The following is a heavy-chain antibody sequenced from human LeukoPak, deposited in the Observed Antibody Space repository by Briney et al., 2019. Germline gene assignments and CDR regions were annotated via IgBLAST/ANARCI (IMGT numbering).Heavy chain of an antibody. CDR1: GHSISGSSRYY. CDR3: ARAVGYNFGRAHFDY. CDR2: IYYDGTT. V-gene: IGHV4-39*07. J-gene: IGHJ4*02. Sequence: PSDTLSLTCTVSGHSISGSSRYYWGWIRQPPGEGLEWIGNIYYDGTTYYNSPLKSRVTFSLDTSKNQFSLQLTSVTAADTAVYYCARAVGYNFGRAHFDYWGQGTLVTVSS. D-gene: IGHD5-24*01.